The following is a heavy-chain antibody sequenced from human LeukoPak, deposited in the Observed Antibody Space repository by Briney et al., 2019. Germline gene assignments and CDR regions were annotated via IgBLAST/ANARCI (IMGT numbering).Heavy chain of an antibody. CDR2: IIPILGIA. Sequence: VASVKVSCKASGGTFSSYAISWVRQAPGQGLEWVGRIIPILGIANYAQKLQGRVTMTTDKSTSIAYMELSSLRSEDTAVYYCARVMSSGYYYVDAFDIWGQGTMVTVSS. V-gene: IGHV1-69*04. J-gene: IGHJ3*02. CDR1: GGTFSSYA. D-gene: IGHD3-22*01. CDR3: ARVMSSGYYYVDAFDI.